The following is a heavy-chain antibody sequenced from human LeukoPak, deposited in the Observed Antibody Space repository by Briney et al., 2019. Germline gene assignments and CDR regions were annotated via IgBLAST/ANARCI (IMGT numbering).Heavy chain of an antibody. CDR3: TKDPNGDYVGAFDP. J-gene: IGHJ5*02. CDR1: GFTFSSFA. Sequence: GGSLRLSCAASGFTFSSFAMTWVRQAPGKGLEWVSSITDSHGPTYNTDSVKGRFTISRDNSQNTLYLQMNSLRAEDTAAYYCTKDPNGDYVGAFDPWGQGTLVTVSS. V-gene: IGHV3-23*01. CDR2: ITDSHGPT. D-gene: IGHD4-17*01.